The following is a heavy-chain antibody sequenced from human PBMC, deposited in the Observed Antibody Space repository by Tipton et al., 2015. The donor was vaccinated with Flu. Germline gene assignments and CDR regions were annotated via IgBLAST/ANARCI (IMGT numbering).Heavy chain of an antibody. J-gene: IGHJ4*02. CDR1: GGFVSSYY. CDR2: IYNNQYT. V-gene: IGHV4-59*08. D-gene: IGHD3-10*02. CDR3: ARHTGDSVRGVIDY. Sequence: TLSLTCTVSGGFVSSYYWNWVRQVPGKGLEWIGYIYNNQYTKYNPSLKSRVTVSVDPSMSQFSLRLTSVTAADTAVYYCARHTGDSVRGVIDYWGQGTLVTVSS.